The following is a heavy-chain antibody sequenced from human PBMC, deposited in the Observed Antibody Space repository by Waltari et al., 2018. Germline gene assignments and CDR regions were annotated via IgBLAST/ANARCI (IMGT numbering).Heavy chain of an antibody. CDR3: LFVDTALIIPDVFDL. D-gene: IGHD5-18*01. V-gene: IGHV3-15*01. Sequence: EVQLVESGGGLVKHGGSLRLSCSASGFPFSRAWMNWMRQAPGKGLEWVGRIKRTVDGGTTDYAAPVQGRFTISRDDSKNTLYLQMSSLRTEDTAVYYCLFVDTALIIPDVFDLWGQGTLVTVSS. J-gene: IGHJ3*01. CDR2: IKRTVDGGTT. CDR1: GFPFSRAW.